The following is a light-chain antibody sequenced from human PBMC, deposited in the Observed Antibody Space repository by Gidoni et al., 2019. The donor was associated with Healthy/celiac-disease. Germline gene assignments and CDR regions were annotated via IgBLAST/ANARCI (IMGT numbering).Light chain of an antibody. CDR1: QSVSSSY. J-gene: IGKJ3*01. CDR2: GAS. V-gene: IGKV3-20*01. CDR3: HQYGSF. Sequence: ELVLTQSPGTLCLSPGEIATLSRSASQSVSSSYLAWYQQKPGQAPRLLIYGASIRATGIPDRCSGGGSGTDFTLTIRRLEPEDFAVCYWHQYGSFFGPGTKVDIK.